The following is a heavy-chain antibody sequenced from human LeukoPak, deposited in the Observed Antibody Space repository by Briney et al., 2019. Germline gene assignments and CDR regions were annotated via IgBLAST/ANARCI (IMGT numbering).Heavy chain of an antibody. CDR1: GGSFSGYY. J-gene: IGHJ4*02. V-gene: IGHV4-34*01. CDR3: ARAGFSTYDS. CDR2: INHSGSP. Sequence: PSETLSLTCAVYGGSFSGYYWSWIRQPPGKGLEWIGEINHSGSPNYNPSLKSRVTISVDKSRNHFSLTLSSVTAADTAVYYCARAGFSTYDSWGQGTLVTVSS. D-gene: IGHD6-13*01.